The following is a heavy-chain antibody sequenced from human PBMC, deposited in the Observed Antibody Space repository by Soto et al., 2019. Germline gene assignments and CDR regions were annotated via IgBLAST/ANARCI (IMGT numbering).Heavy chain of an antibody. D-gene: IGHD3-10*01. J-gene: IGHJ6*02. CDR2: ISDRGST. Sequence: QVQLQESGPRLVRPSGALSLTCSVSGASITRGHWWTWVRQSPGKGLEWIGEISDRGSTNSNPSLKSRVSLSADKSQNQFSLRLTSVTAADTAIYYCTSSTHAMNGESPYTALNDVLVTGRSVWRPGITVMVS. CDR1: GASITRGHW. CDR3: TSSTHAMNGESPYTALNDVLVTGRSV. V-gene: IGHV4-4*02.